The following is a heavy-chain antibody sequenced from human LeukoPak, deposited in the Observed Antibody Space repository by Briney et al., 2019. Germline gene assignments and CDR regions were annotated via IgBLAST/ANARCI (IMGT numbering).Heavy chain of an antibody. V-gene: IGHV1-69*13. D-gene: IGHD2-2*01. J-gene: IGHJ3*02. CDR1: GGTFSSYA. CDR3: ARDLGVVVPAAARGAFDI. CDR2: IIPIFGTA. Sequence: ASVKVSCKASGGTFSSYAISWVRQAPGQGLEWMGGIIPIFGTANYAQKFQGRVTITADESTSTAYMELSSLRSEDTAVYYCARDLGVVVPAAARGAFDIWGQGTMVTVSS.